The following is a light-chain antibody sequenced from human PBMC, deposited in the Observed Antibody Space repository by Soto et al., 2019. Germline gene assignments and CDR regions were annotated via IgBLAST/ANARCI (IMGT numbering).Light chain of an antibody. CDR2: AAS. CDR1: QGISSY. V-gene: IGKV1-9*01. Sequence: DIQLTQSPSFVSASVGDRVTITWRAIQGISSYLAWYQQKPGKAPKPLIYAASTLQSGVPSRFSGSGSGTEFTLTISSLQPEDFATYYCQQLNSYPRSITFGQGTRLEIK. J-gene: IGKJ5*01. CDR3: QQLNSYPRSIT.